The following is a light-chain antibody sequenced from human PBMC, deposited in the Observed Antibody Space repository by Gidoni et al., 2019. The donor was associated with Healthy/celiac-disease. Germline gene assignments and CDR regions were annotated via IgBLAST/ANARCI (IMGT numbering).Light chain of an antibody. CDR3: QQYGSSLLT. CDR2: DAS. J-gene: IGKJ4*01. CDR1: QSVSSSY. V-gene: IGKV3D-20*01. Sequence: EIVLTQSPATLSLSPGERATLSCGASQSVSSSYLAWYQQKPGLAPRLLIYDASSGSGTDFTLTISRLEPEDFAVYYCQQYGSSLLTFGGGTKVEIK.